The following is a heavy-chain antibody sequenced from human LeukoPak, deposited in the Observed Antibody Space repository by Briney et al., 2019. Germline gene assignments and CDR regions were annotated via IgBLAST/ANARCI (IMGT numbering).Heavy chain of an antibody. Sequence: SETLSLTCTVSGGSISSYYWSWIRQPQGKGLEWIGNIYYTGSTNYNPSLKSRVTISVDTSKNQFSLKLSSVTAADTAVYYCATGYYGDFDYWGQGTLVTVSS. J-gene: IGHJ4*02. CDR2: IYYTGST. D-gene: IGHD3-3*01. V-gene: IGHV4-59*08. CDR3: ATGYYGDFDY. CDR1: GGSISSYY.